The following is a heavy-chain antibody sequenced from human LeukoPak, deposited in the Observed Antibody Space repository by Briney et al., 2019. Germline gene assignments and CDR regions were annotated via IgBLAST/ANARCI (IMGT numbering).Heavy chain of an antibody. CDR3: ARDPAGDAFDI. CDR2: ISSSGSTI. CDR1: GFTFSSYE. Sequence: PGGSLRLSCAASGFTFSSYEMNWVRQAPGKGLEWVSYISSSGSTIYYADSVKGRFTISRDNAKNSLYLQMNSLRAEDTAVYYCARDPAGDAFDIWGQGTMVTVSS. V-gene: IGHV3-48*03. J-gene: IGHJ3*02. D-gene: IGHD6-13*01.